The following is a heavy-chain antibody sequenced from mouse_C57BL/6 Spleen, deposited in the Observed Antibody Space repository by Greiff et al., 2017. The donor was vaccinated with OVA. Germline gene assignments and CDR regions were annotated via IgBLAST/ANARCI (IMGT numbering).Heavy chain of an antibody. Sequence: QVQLQQSGAELVRPGASVTLSCKASGYTFTDYEMHWVKQTPVHGLEWIGAIDPETGGTAYSQKFKGKAILTADKSSSTAYMELRSLTSEDSAVYYCSYYSNFAWFAYWGQGTLVTVAA. V-gene: IGHV1-15*01. D-gene: IGHD2-5*01. CDR2: IDPETGGT. CDR3: SYYSNFAWFAY. J-gene: IGHJ3*01. CDR1: GYTFTDYE.